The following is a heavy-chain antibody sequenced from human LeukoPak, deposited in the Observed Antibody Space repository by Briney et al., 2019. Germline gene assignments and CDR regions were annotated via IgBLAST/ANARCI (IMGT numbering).Heavy chain of an antibody. D-gene: IGHD6-13*01. J-gene: IGHJ4*02. Sequence: PGGSLRLSCAASGFTFSSYALSWVRQAPGKGLEWVSAISGSGGSTYYADSVKGRFTISRDNSKNTLYLQMNSLRAEDTAVYYCAKDRSSSWDPFDYWGQGTLVTVSA. CDR2: ISGSGGST. CDR3: AKDRSSSWDPFDY. CDR1: GFTFSSYA. V-gene: IGHV3-23*01.